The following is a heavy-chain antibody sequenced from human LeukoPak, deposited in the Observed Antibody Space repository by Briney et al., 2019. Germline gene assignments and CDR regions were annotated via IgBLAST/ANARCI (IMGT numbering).Heavy chain of an antibody. CDR2: ILPIFGTA. D-gene: IGHD6-6*01. CDR3: ARYSSSSSWFDH. CDR1: GGTFSSYA. J-gene: IGHJ5*02. V-gene: IGHV1-69*13. Sequence: ASVKVSCKASGGTFSSYAISWLRHAPGQGLEWMGGILPIFGTANYAQKFQGRVTITADESTSTAYMELNSLRAEDTAVYYCARYSSSSSWFDHWGQGTLVTVSS.